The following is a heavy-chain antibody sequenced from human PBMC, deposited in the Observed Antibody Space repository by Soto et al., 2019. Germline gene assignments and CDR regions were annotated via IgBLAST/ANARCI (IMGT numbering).Heavy chain of an antibody. CDR3: AKSAGLWDFPPGY. J-gene: IGHJ4*02. CDR2: ISGSGGST. D-gene: IGHD3-16*01. V-gene: IGHV3-23*01. Sequence: PGESLKISCAASGFTFSSYAMSWVRQTPGKGLEWVSAISGSGGSTYYADSVKGRFTISRDNSKNTLYLQMNSLRAEDTAVYYCAKSAGLWDFPPGYWGQGTLVTVSS. CDR1: GFTFSSYA.